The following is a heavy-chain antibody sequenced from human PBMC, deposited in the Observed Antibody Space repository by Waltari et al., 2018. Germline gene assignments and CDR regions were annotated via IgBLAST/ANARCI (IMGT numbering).Heavy chain of an antibody. CDR3: ASSKDYYDSTGYTFDF. CDR1: GASIRSSTYY. Sequence: QLQLQESGPGLVKPSETLSLTCTVSGASIRSSTYYWCWIRQPPGKGLEWIGSIYYSGNTYSNPSLKSRVTISVDTSKNQFSLELTSVTAADTAVYYCASSKDYYDSTGYTFDFWGQGTLVTVSS. J-gene: IGHJ4*02. D-gene: IGHD3-22*01. CDR2: IYYSGNT. V-gene: IGHV4-39*07.